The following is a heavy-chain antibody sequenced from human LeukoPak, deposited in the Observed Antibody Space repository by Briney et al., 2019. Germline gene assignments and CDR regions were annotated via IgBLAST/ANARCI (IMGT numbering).Heavy chain of an antibody. CDR2: ISDSGGST. V-gene: IGHV3-23*01. Sequence: GSLRLSCAASGFTFSNYAMSWVRQAPGKGLEWVSTISDSGGSTYYADSVRGRFTISRGNSQNTLYLQMNSLRAEDTAVYYCAKGIYSSGWSYFDYWGHGTLVTVSS. CDR1: GFTFSNYA. J-gene: IGHJ4*01. D-gene: IGHD6-19*01. CDR3: AKGIYSSGWSYFDY.